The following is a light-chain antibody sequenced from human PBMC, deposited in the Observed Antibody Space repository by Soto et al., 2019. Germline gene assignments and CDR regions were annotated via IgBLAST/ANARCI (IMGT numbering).Light chain of an antibody. V-gene: IGLV2-14*03. CDR2: DVS. J-gene: IGLJ2*01. CDR3: SSYTSSSTVV. Sequence: QSALTQPASVSGSPGQSITISCTETSSDVGTYTYVSWYQQHPGKAPKLMIYDVSNRPSGVSNRFSGSKSGNTASLTISGLQTEDEADYYCSSYTSSSTVVFGGGTKVTVL. CDR1: SSDVGTYTY.